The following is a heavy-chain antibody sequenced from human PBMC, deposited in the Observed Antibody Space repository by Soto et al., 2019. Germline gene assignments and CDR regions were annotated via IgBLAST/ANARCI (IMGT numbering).Heavy chain of an antibody. J-gene: IGHJ6*02. CDR3: ARDPAYAGSSGSEARGMDV. CDR1: GGTFSSYA. V-gene: IGHV1-69*06. D-gene: IGHD3-22*01. CDR2: IIPIFGTA. Sequence: SVKGSCKASGGTFSSYAISWVRQAPVQGLEWMGGIIPIFGTANYAQKFQGRVTITADKSTSTAYMELSSLRSEDTAVYYCARDPAYAGSSGSEARGMDVWGQGTAVTVSS.